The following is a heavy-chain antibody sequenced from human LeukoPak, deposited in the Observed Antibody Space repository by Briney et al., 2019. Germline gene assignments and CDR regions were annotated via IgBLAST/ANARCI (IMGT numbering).Heavy chain of an antibody. Sequence: PSETLSLTCTVSGGSISSPNYYWVWVRPRPGKGLEWIGIIYYSGSTYYNPSLKSRITISVDTSKNQFSLKLRSVSAADTAVYCCARHSRSGYGDYESAFDIWGQGTMVTVSS. D-gene: IGHD5-12*01. J-gene: IGHJ3*02. CDR1: GGSISSPNYY. CDR2: IYYSGST. V-gene: IGHV4-39*01. CDR3: ARHSRSGYGDYESAFDI.